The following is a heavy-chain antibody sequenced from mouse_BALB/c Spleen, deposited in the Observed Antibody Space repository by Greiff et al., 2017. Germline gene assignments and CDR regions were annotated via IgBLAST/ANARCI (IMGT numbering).Heavy chain of an antibody. Sequence: EVKVVESGGGLVKPGGSLKLSCAASGFTFSSYAMSWVRQTPEKRLEWVASISSGGSTYYLDSVKGRFTISRDNARNILYLQMSSLRSEDTAMYYCARGDYDGFAYWGQGTLVTVSA. CDR2: ISSGGST. CDR3: ARGDYDGFAY. J-gene: IGHJ3*01. D-gene: IGHD2-4*01. V-gene: IGHV5-6-5*01. CDR1: GFTFSSYA.